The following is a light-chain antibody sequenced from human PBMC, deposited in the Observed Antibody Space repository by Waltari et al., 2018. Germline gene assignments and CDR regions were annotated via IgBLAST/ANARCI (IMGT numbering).Light chain of an antibody. CDR2: QVS. J-gene: IGKJ5*01. Sequence: DIQMTQFPSTLSASVGATVTITCRASQSIRSWLAWYQQKPGKAPKLLIYQVSSLESGVPSRFSGSGSGPEFTLTISSLQPDDFATYYCQQYDKYPVAFGQGTRLEIK. CDR1: QSIRSW. V-gene: IGKV1-5*03. CDR3: QQYDKYPVA.